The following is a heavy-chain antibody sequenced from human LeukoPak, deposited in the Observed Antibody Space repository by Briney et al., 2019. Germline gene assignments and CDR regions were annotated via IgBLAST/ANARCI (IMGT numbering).Heavy chain of an antibody. Sequence: GGSLRLSCAASGFILSDHYIDWVRQAPGKGLEWVGRTRNKANSYVTEYAASVKGRFTISRDNSKNTLYLQMNSLRAEDTAVYYCARVPGYWGQGTLVTVSS. CDR3: ARVPGY. V-gene: IGHV3-72*01. J-gene: IGHJ4*02. CDR2: TRNKANSYVT. CDR1: GFILSDHY.